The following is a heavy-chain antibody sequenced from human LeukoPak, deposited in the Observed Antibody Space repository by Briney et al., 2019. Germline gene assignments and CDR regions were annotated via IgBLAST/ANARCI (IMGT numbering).Heavy chain of an antibody. CDR3: ARPLGTHIDY. J-gene: IGHJ4*02. V-gene: IGHV3-23*01. CDR2: ISAGGGTT. D-gene: IGHD1-14*01. CDR1: GFTFSSYG. Sequence: PGGFLRLSCAASGFTFSSYGMSWVRQAPGKGLEWVSIISAGGGTTYYADSVRGRFTISRDNSKNTLYLQMNGLRAEDTAVYYCARPLGTHIDYWGQGTLVTVSS.